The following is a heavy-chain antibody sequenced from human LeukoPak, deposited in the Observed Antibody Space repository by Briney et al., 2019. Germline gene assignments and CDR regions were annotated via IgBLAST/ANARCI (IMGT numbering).Heavy chain of an antibody. V-gene: IGHV4-34*01. Sequence: SETLSLTCAVYGVSFSGYHWIWIRQPPGKGLEWIGEINHSGSTNYNPSRESRITISVDTSKNQFSLKLSSVTAADTAVYYCARLTLRYWFDPWGQGTLVTVSS. J-gene: IGHJ5*02. CDR1: GVSFSGYH. CDR3: ARLTLRYWFDP. CDR2: INHSGST.